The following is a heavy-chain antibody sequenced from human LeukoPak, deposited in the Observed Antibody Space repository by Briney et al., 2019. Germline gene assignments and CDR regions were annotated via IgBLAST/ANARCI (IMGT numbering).Heavy chain of an antibody. CDR2: INPNSGGT. V-gene: IGHV1-2*02. CDR3: ARALRGTPYYDFWSGEGEEGVNWFDP. D-gene: IGHD3-3*01. J-gene: IGHJ5*02. CDR1: GYTFTGYY. Sequence: GASVKVSCKASGYTFTGYYMHWVRQAPGQGLEWMGWINPNSGGTNYAQKFQGRVTMTRDTSISTAYMELSRLRSDDTAVYYCARALRGTPYYDFWSGEGEEGVNWFDPWGQGTLVTVSS.